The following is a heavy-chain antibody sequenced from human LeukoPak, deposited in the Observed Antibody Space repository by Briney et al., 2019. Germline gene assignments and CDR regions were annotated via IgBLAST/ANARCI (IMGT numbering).Heavy chain of an antibody. CDR3: ASRYCSGGSCRAFDY. D-gene: IGHD2-15*01. J-gene: IGHJ4*02. V-gene: IGHV3-23*01. CDR1: GFTFSSYA. Sequence: PGGSLRLSCAASGFTFSSYAMSWVRQAPGKGLERVSTISGSGGSTYYANSVKGQFTISRDNSKNTLYLQMDSLRAEDTAVYYCASRYCSGGSCRAFDYWGQGTLVTVSS. CDR2: ISGSGGST.